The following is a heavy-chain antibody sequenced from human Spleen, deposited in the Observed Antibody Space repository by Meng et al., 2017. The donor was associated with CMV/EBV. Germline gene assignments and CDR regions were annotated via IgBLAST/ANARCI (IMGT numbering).Heavy chain of an antibody. J-gene: IGHJ4*02. CDR1: GGSISSSSYF. CDR2: MYYSGGT. D-gene: IGHD2-21*01. Sequence: SETLSLTCSVSGGSISSSSYFWGWVRQPPGKGLEWIGSMYYSGGTYSNPPLKSRVTISVDTSRNHLSLRLTSVTASDTAIYYCAWGEDCGGYCFELLIDGWGQGTLVTVSS. V-gene: IGHV4-39*07. CDR3: AWGEDCGGYCFELLIDG.